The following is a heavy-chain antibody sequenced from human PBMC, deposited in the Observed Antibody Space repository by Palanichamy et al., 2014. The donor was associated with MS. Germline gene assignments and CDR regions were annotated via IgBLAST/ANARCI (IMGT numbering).Heavy chain of an antibody. CDR1: IHLHRLL. CDR3: ARYPYRGTHWAPFDY. D-gene: IGHD3-16*02. CDR2: INPDSGGT. V-gene: IGHV1-2*02. J-gene: IGHJ4*02. Sequence: QSGAEVKKPGAVSEGLLQGFWIHLHRLLYALGATGPWTGALSGWAWINPDSGGTNYAQKFQGRVTVTRDTSIRTAYLELSSVTTDDTAVYYCARYPYRGTHWAPFDYWGQGSLVTVSS.